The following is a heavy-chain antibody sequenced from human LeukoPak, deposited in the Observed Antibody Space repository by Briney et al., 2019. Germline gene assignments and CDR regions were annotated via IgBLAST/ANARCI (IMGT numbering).Heavy chain of an antibody. Sequence: ASVKVSCKASGGTFNRYAISWVRQAPGQGLEWMGGIIPIIGTVNYAQKFQGRVTITADESTSTAYMELSSLRSEDTAVYYCARQITMTEEGAFDIWGQGTMVTASS. V-gene: IGHV1-69*13. CDR3: ARQITMTEEGAFDI. D-gene: IGHD3-22*01. J-gene: IGHJ3*02. CDR2: IIPIIGTV. CDR1: GGTFNRYA.